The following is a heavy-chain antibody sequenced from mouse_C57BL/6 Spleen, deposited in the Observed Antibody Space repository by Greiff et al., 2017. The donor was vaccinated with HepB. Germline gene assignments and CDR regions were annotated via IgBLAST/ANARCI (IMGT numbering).Heavy chain of an antibody. Sequence: VQLQQSGAELVKPGASVKISCKASGYAFSSYWMNWVKQRPGKGLEWIGQIYPGDGDTNYNGKFKGKATLTADKSSSTAYMQLSSLTSEDSAVYFCARVAYYSNLYYFDYWGQGTTLTVSS. CDR3: ARVAYYSNLYYFDY. V-gene: IGHV1-80*01. CDR2: IYPGDGDT. CDR1: GYAFSSYW. D-gene: IGHD2-5*01. J-gene: IGHJ2*01.